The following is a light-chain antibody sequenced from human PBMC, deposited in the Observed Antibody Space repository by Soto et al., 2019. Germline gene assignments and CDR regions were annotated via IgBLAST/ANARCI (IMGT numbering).Light chain of an antibody. V-gene: IGKV1-5*03. CDR1: QSISSW. J-gene: IGKJ4*01. Sequence: DIQLTQSPSTLSASVGDRVTITCRASQSISSWLAWYQQKPGKAPKLLVYKASSLESGVPSRFSGSGSGPEFTLTISTLQPDDFTTYYCQQYEAYPLTLGGGTKVEI. CDR2: KAS. CDR3: QQYEAYPLT.